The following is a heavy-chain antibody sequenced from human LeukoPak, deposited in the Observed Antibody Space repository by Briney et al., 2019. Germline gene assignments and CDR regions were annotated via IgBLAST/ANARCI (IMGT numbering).Heavy chain of an antibody. CDR1: GFTFSSYW. CDR2: IKQDGSEK. CDR3: ARDLAAAGRFAYYYYMDV. Sequence: PGGSLRLSCAASGFTFSSYWMSWVRQAPGKGLEWVANIKQDGSEKYYVDSVKGRFTISRDNAKNSLYLQMNSLRAEDTAVYYCARDLAAAGRFAYYYYMDVWGKGTTVTVSS. J-gene: IGHJ6*03. V-gene: IGHV3-7*01. D-gene: IGHD6-13*01.